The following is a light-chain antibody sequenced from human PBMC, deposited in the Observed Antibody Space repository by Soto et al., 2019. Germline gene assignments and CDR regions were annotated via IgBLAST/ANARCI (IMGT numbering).Light chain of an antibody. J-gene: IGKJ1*01. V-gene: IGKV1-39*01. CDR3: QQSYNTPRT. CDR2: AAS. CDR1: QSIGTY. Sequence: DIQMTQSPSSLSASVGDRVTITCRASQSIGTYLNWHQQKPGKAPQLLIYAASSLQSAVPLRFSGSGSGTDFTLTISSLQPEDFATYYCQQSYNTPRTFGQGTKVEIK.